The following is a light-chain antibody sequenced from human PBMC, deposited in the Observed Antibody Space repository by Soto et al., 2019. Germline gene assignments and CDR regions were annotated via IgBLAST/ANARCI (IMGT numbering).Light chain of an antibody. CDR1: GRDIGAYDY. V-gene: IGLV2-14*01. CDR2: GVN. J-gene: IGLJ1*01. CDR3: SSYTTSYFYV. Sequence: QSVLTQPASVSGSPGQSITISCTGSGRDIGAYDYVSWYQQHPGKAPKLLIYGVNNRPSGVSYRFSASKSAFTAYLTISGLQAEDEAHYYCSSYTTSYFYVFGPGTKLTVL.